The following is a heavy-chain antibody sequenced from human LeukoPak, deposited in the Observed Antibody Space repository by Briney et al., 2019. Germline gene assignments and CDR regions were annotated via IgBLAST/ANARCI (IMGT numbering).Heavy chain of an antibody. V-gene: IGHV3-23*01. CDR3: AKAAYGDYDGAFDM. D-gene: IGHD4-17*01. CDR2: ISSSGVT. CDR1: GFTFSSYA. Sequence: GGPLRLSCAASGFTFSSYAMSWVRQAPGKGLEWVSGISSSGVTYYSDSVKGRFTISRDNSKNTLYLQMNSLRAEDTAVYYCAKAAYGDYDGAFDMWGQGTMATVSS. J-gene: IGHJ3*02.